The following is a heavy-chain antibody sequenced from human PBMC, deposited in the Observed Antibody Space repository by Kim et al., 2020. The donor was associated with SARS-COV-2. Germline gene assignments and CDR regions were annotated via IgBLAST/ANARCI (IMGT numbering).Heavy chain of an antibody. Sequence: GGSLRLSCVTSGFRFSSYWMTWVRQPPGKGLEWVANIGQDGSMNYYLDSVKGRFTISRDNAKSSLYLQMNSLRVEDTAVYYCAREDNGAGPGDFWGRGTLVTVSS. D-gene: IGHD4-17*01. J-gene: IGHJ2*01. V-gene: IGHV3-7*03. CDR1: GFRFSSYW. CDR3: AREDNGAGPGDF. CDR2: IGQDGSMN.